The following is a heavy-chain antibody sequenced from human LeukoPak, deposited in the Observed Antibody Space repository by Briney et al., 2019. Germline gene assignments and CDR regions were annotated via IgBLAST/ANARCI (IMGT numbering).Heavy chain of an antibody. CDR1: GYSFTSYW. D-gene: IGHD3-22*01. V-gene: IGHV5-51*04. CDR3: ARSPFVDYYDSSDFLHWFDP. Sequence: GESLKISCKGSGYSFTSYWIGWVRPMPGKGLEWMGIIYPGDSDTRYSPSFQGQVTISADKPISTAYLQWSSLKASDTAMYYCARSPFVDYYDSSDFLHWFDPWGQGTLVTVSS. J-gene: IGHJ5*02. CDR2: IYPGDSDT.